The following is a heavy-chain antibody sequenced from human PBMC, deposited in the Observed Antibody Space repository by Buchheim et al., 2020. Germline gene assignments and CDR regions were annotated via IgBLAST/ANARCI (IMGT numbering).Heavy chain of an antibody. J-gene: IGHJ6*02. D-gene: IGHD3-10*01. CDR1: GGSISSSNW. V-gene: IGHV4-4*02. Sequence: QVQLQESGPGLVKPSGTLSLTCAVSGGSISSSNWWSWVRQPPGKGLEWIGEIYHSGSTNYNPSLKSRVTISVDTSKNQFSLKLSSVTAADTAVYYCARGRTYYYGSGSAKLGYGMDVWGQGTT. CDR3: ARGRTYYYGSGSAKLGYGMDV. CDR2: IYHSGST.